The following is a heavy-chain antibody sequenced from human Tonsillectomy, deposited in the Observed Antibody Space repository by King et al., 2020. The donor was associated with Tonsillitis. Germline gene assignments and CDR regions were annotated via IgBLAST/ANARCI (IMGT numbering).Heavy chain of an antibody. V-gene: IGHV3-23*04. J-gene: IGHJ4*02. D-gene: IGHD2-8*01. CDR3: AKDHGKGYGTNGVCYNFDY. CDR2: ISGSGVST. CDR1: GFTFSSYA. Sequence: GQLVQSGGGLVQPGGSLRLSCAASGFTFSSYAMSWVRQAPGKGLVWVSGISGSGVSTYYADSVKGRFTISRDNSKNTLYLQMNSLRAEDTAVYYCAKDHGKGYGTNGVCYNFDYWGPGTLVTVSS.